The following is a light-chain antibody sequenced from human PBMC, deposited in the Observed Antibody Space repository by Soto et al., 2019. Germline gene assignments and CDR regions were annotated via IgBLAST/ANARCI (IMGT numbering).Light chain of an antibody. CDR1: QSISSW. J-gene: IGKJ4*01. V-gene: IGKV1-5*03. CDR2: KAS. Sequence: DIKMTQSPSTLSASVGDRVTITCRASQSISSWLAWYQQKPGRAPNLLIYKASSLESGVPSRFSGSGSGTDFTLTISSLQPEDFATYYCQQANSFPLTFGGGTKVDIK. CDR3: QQANSFPLT.